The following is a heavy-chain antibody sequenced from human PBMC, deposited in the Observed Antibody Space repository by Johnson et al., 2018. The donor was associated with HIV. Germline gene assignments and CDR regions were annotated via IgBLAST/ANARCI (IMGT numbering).Heavy chain of an antibody. CDR2: ISWNSGSI. D-gene: IGHD2-15*01. V-gene: IGHV3-9*01. CDR3: ARDPGGSLGAFDI. Sequence: VQLVESGGGLVQPGRSLRLSCAASGFSFDDYAMHWVRQAPGKGLEWVSGISWNSGSIGYADSVKGRFTISRDNAKNSLYLQMNSLRVEDTAVYYCARDPGGSLGAFDIWGQGTIVTVSS. CDR1: GFSFDDYA. J-gene: IGHJ3*02.